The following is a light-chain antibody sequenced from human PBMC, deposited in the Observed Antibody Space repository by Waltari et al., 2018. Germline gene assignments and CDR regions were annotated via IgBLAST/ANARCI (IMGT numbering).Light chain of an antibody. Sequence: DIVMTQSPLSLPVTPGEPASISCRSSQSLLHRNGHNYLDWYLQKPGQSPQLLIYWGSNRVSGVPDRFSGSGSGTYFTLKISRVEAEDVGVYYCMQALQTPLTFGGGTKVEIK. CDR1: QSLLHRNGHNY. CDR3: MQALQTPLT. CDR2: WGS. V-gene: IGKV2-28*01. J-gene: IGKJ4*01.